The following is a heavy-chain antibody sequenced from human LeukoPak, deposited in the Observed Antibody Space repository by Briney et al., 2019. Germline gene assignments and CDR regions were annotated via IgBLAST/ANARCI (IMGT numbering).Heavy chain of an antibody. CDR2: TNSDGSST. D-gene: IGHD2-21*02. V-gene: IGHV3-74*01. Sequence: GGSLRLSCAVSGFTFSNFWMHWVRQAPGKGLVWVLRTNSDGSSTRYADSVQGRFTISRDNAKNTLYLQMNSLRAEDTAVYYCARKIPYCGADCYSLDYWGQGALVTVSS. CDR3: ARKIPYCGADCYSLDY. J-gene: IGHJ4*02. CDR1: GFTFSNFW.